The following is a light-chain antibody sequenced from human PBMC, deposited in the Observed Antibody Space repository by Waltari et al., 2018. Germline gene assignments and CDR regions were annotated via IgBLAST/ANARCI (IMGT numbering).Light chain of an antibody. V-gene: IGLV2-14*03. CDR2: DVT. CDR1: SSYVGAYDY. Sequence: QSALTQPASVSGSPGQSITIPRTGTSSYVGAYDYVAWYTQHPGKAPKVVIDDVTKVPSGVSNRVSGSRSGITASLTNSGLQADDEADYYCSSITSSITWVVVGGTNLTVL. CDR3: SSITSSITWV. J-gene: IGLJ3*02.